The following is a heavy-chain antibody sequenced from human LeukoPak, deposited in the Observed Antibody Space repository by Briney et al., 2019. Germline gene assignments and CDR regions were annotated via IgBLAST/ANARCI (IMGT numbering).Heavy chain of an antibody. CDR1: GFTFKNYG. CDR2: IRHHGKDK. Sequence: GGSLRLSCAASGFTFKNYGMHWVRQAPGKGLEWVAYIRHHGKDKYYVDSVKGRFTVSRDNSKNTLYLQMDRLRADDTAVYYCAKENTRDGYRHFHKWGQGTLVTVSS. D-gene: IGHD5-24*01. V-gene: IGHV3-30*02. J-gene: IGHJ4*02. CDR3: AKENTRDGYRHFHK.